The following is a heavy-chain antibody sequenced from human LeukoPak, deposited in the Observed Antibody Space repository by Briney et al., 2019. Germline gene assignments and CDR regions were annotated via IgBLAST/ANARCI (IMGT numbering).Heavy chain of an antibody. Sequence: GGSLRLSCAASGFTFSSYSMNWVRQAPGKGLEWVSSISSSSSYIYYADSVKGRFTISRDNAKNSLCLQMNSLRAEDTAVYYCARDYLDDFWSGYWFDPWGQGTLVTVSS. D-gene: IGHD3-3*01. CDR1: GFTFSSYS. J-gene: IGHJ5*02. CDR2: ISSSSSYI. CDR3: ARDYLDDFWSGYWFDP. V-gene: IGHV3-21*01.